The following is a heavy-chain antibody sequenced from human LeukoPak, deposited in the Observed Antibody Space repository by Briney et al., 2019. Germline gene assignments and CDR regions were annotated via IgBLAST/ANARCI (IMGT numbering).Heavy chain of an antibody. CDR3: ARHSGGTYYVNFDP. Sequence: SETLSLTCAVYGGSFSGYYWSWIRQPPGKGLEWIGEINHSGSTNYYPSLKNRVTIPVDTSKNHFSLKLRSVTAGDRAVYYCARHSGGTYYVNFDPWGQGTLVTVSS. V-gene: IGHV4-34*01. CDR1: GGSFSGYY. J-gene: IGHJ5*02. CDR2: INHSGST. D-gene: IGHD1-26*01.